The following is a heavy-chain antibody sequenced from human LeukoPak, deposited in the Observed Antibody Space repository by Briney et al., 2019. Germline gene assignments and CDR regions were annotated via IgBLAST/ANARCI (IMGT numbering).Heavy chain of an antibody. CDR2: ISYDGSNK. CDR1: GFTFSSYG. J-gene: IGHJ3*02. D-gene: IGHD3-22*01. CDR3: AKDSSSGYYPGAFDI. Sequence: PGRSLRLSCAASGFTFSSYGMHWVRQAPGKGLEWVAVISYDGSNKYYADSVKGRFTISRDNSKNTLYLQMNSLRAEDTAVYYCAKDSSSGYYPGAFDIWGQGTMVTVSS. V-gene: IGHV3-30*18.